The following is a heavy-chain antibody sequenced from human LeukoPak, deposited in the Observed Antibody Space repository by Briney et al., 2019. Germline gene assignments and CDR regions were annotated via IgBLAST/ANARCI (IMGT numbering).Heavy chain of an antibody. CDR1: GFTFSNAW. CDR3: TTRIVVGQPLDY. CDR2: IKSKTDGGTT. Sequence: GGSLRLSCAASGFTFSNAWMNWVRQAPGKGLEWVGRIKSKTDGGTTDYAAPVKGRFTISSDDSKNTLYLQMNSLKTEDTAVYYCTTRIVVGQPLDYWGQGTLVTVSS. V-gene: IGHV3-15*07. J-gene: IGHJ4*02. D-gene: IGHD3-22*01.